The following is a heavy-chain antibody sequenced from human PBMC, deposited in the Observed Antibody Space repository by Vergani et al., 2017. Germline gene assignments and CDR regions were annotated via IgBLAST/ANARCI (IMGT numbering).Heavy chain of an antibody. CDR3: AHRQGGLRYFDL. CDR1: GFSISTSGVG. J-gene: IGHJ2*01. V-gene: IGHV2-5*02. Sequence: QITLKESGPTLVKPTQTLTLTCTFSGFSISTSGVGVGWIRQPPGKALEWLALIYWDDDKRYSPSLKNRLTITKDTSKNQVVLTMTNMDPVDTATYYCAHRQGGLRYFDLWGRGTLVTVSS. D-gene: IGHD1-26*01. CDR2: IYWDDDK.